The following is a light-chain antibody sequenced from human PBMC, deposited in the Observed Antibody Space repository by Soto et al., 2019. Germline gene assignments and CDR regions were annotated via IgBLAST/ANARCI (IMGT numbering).Light chain of an antibody. J-gene: IGLJ1*01. Sequence: QSALTQPASVSGSPGQSITISCTGTSSDVGGYNYVSWYQHHPGKAPKLLIYDVSNGPSGVSNRFFGSKSGNTASLTISGLQPEDEADYYCSSYKSSSPRVFGTGTKVTVL. CDR3: SSYKSSSPRV. CDR2: DVS. V-gene: IGLV2-14*03. CDR1: SSDVGGYNY.